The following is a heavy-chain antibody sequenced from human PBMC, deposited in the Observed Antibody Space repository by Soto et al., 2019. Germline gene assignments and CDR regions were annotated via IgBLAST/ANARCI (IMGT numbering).Heavy chain of an antibody. CDR2: IWYDGSNK. CDR1: GFTFRSYG. V-gene: IGHV3-33*01. CDR3: ARDRYQGVVAANQGWFDP. D-gene: IGHD2-15*01. J-gene: IGHJ5*02. Sequence: XESLRLSCAASGFTFRSYGMHWARQAPGKGLEWVAVIWYDGSNKYYAASVKGRFTISRDNSKNTLYLQMNSLRAEDTAVYYCARDRYQGVVAANQGWFDPWGQGTLVTVAS.